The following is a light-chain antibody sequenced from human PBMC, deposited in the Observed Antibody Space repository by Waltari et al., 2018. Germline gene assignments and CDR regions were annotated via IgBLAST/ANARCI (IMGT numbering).Light chain of an antibody. CDR3: QQLHTYPLT. CDR2: AAS. J-gene: IGKJ4*01. CDR1: QDIGTY. Sequence: DIQLTQSPSFLSASVGRRVTVTCRASQDIGTYLAGYQKKPGKAPHLLIYAASSLHTGVPSRFSAGGSGTLFTLTINRLQPEDFATYYCQQLHTYPLTFGGGTEVEL. V-gene: IGKV1-9*01.